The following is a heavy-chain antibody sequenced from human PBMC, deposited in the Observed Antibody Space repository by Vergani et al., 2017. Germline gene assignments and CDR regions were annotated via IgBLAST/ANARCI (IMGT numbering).Heavy chain of an antibody. CDR3: AKDRVRYSAYDNYGIDV. CDR1: GFTFSSYG. V-gene: IGHV3-30*02. CDR2: IRYDGSKK. D-gene: IGHD5-12*01. J-gene: IGHJ6*02. Sequence: QVQLVESGGGVVQPGGSLRLSCAASGFTFSSYGMHWVRQAPGKGLQWVAFIRYDGSKKYYADSVKGRFTISRDNSKNKLYLQMNSLRTEDTAVYYCAKDRVRYSAYDNYGIDVWGQGTTVTVSS.